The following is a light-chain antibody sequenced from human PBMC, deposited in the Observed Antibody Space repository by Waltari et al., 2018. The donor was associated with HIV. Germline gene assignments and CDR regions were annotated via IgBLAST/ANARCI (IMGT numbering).Light chain of an antibody. Sequence: QSVLTQPPSVSAAPGQKVTIPCSGSSSNIFRNYIPWYQQLPGTTPRLLIFDNNERPSGIPDRFSGSKSGTSVTLDITGLQIGDEADYYCGTWDNNMSVVVFGGGTKLTVL. J-gene: IGLJ3*02. V-gene: IGLV1-51*01. CDR2: DNN. CDR3: GTWDNNMSVVV. CDR1: SSNIFRNY.